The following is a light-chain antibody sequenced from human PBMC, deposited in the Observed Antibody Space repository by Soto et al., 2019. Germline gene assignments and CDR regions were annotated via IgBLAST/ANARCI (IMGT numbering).Light chain of an antibody. CDR2: EGS. J-gene: IGLJ1*01. Sequence: QSVLTQPASVSWSPGQSITISCTGTSSDVGSYNLVSWYQQPPGKAPKLMIYEGSKRPSGVSNRFSGSKSGNAASLTISGLQAEDEADYYCCSYAGSSTVFRTGTKVPVL. V-gene: IGLV2-23*03. CDR1: SSDVGSYNL. CDR3: CSYAGSSTV.